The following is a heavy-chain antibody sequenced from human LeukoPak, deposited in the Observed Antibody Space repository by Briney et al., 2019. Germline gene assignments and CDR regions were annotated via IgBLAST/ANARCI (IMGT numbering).Heavy chain of an antibody. CDR2: INPNSGGT. D-gene: IGHD3-10*01. J-gene: IGHJ4*02. V-gene: IGHV1-2*06. CDR3: ARDIITMVRGVMKPFDY. CDR1: EYTFTGYY. Sequence: ASVKVSCKASEYTFTGYYMHWVRQAPGQGLEWMGRINPNSGGTNYAQKFQGRVTMTRDTSISTAYMELSRLRSDDTAVYYCARDIITMVRGVMKPFDYWGQGTLVTVSS.